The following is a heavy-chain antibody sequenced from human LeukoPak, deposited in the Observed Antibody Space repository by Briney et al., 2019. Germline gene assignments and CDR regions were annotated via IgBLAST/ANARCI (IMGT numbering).Heavy chain of an antibody. CDR3: ATLSRANYYDSSGYLPIDI. D-gene: IGHD3-22*01. J-gene: IGHJ3*02. CDR2: INPNSGGT. Sequence: ASVKVSCKASGYTFTGYYMHWVRQAPGQGLEWMGWINPNSGGTNYAQKFQGRVTMTRDTSISTAYMELSRLRSDDTAVYYCATLSRANYYDSSGYLPIDIWGQGTMVTVSS. CDR1: GYTFTGYY. V-gene: IGHV1-2*02.